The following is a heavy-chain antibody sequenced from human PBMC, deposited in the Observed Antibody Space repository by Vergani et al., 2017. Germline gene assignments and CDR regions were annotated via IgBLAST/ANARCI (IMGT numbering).Heavy chain of an antibody. CDR1: GFTFSSYA. CDR3: AKSWYFDWLYHYFDY. J-gene: IGHJ4*02. CDR2: ISGSGGST. V-gene: IGHV3-23*01. Sequence: EVQLLESGGGLVQPGGSLRLSCAASGFTFSSYAMSWVRQAPGKGLAWVSAISGSGGSTYYADSVKGRFTISRDNSKNTLYLQMNSLRAEDTAVYYCAKSWYFDWLYHYFDYWGQGTLVTVSS. D-gene: IGHD3-9*01.